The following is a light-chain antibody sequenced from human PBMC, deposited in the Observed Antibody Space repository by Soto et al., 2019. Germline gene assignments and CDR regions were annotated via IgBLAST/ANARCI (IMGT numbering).Light chain of an antibody. Sequence: DIQMTQSPSSLSASVGDRVTITCRASQSISTYLNWYQQKPGKAPNLLIYASSSLQSGVPSRFSGSGSGTEFTLTISILQPADFAPYYCQQSSDIPYLFGHATQLEIQ. J-gene: IGKJ2*01. CDR3: QQSSDIPYL. V-gene: IGKV1-39*01. CDR2: ASS. CDR1: QSISTY.